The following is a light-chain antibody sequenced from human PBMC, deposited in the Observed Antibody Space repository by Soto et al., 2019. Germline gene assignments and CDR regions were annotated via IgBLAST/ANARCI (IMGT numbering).Light chain of an antibody. CDR1: QSVSSNY. Sequence: EVMLTQSPGTLSLSTGERATLSCRASQSVSSNYLAWYQQKSGQAPRLLIYGASNRATGIPDRFSGSGSGTDLTLTSRRLESEDFAVYYCQPYDNAPRTFGQGTTVDFK. J-gene: IGKJ1*01. CDR2: GAS. CDR3: QPYDNAPRT. V-gene: IGKV3-20*01.